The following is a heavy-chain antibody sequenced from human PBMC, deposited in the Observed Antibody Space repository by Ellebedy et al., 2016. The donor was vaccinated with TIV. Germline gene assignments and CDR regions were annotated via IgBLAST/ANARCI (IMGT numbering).Heavy chain of an antibody. D-gene: IGHD5-24*01. CDR2: ISGSGGST. V-gene: IGHV3-23*01. Sequence: PGGSLRLSCAASGFTFSSYAMSWVRQAPGKGLEWVSAISGSGGSTYYADAVKGRFTISRDNSKNTLYLPMKSLRAEDTAVYYCARPWVEMATIGDAFDIWGQGTMVTVSS. CDR1: GFTFSSYA. CDR3: ARPWVEMATIGDAFDI. J-gene: IGHJ3*02.